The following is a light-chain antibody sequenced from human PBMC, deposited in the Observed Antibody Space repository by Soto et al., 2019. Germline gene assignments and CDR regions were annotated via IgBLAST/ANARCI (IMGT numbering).Light chain of an antibody. Sequence: EIVMTQSPATLSVSPGERATLSCRASQSVSSNLAWYQQKPGQAPRLLIYGASTRATGIPARFSGSGSGTEFTHTISSLQSEDFAIYYCQQYNNWPRTFGQGTNVEIK. CDR1: QSVSSN. V-gene: IGKV3-15*01. J-gene: IGKJ1*01. CDR2: GAS. CDR3: QQYNNWPRT.